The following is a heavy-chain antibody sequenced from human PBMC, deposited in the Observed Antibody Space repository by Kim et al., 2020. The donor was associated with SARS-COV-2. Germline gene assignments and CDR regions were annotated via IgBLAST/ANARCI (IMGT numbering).Heavy chain of an antibody. J-gene: IGHJ4*01. D-gene: IGHD3-22*01. CDR3: ARHSLTIVVVYLDY. Sequence: KEMEWIGSINYSGSTYYNPSYKRRLNISVDTSKNHFSLKLSSFTAADTAAYYCARHSLTIVVVYLDYWG. V-gene: IGHV4-39*01. CDR2: INYSGST.